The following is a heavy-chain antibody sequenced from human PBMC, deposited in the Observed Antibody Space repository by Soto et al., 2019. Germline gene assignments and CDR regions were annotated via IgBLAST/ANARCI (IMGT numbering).Heavy chain of an antibody. Sequence: QVQLVQSGTEVKKPGASVKVSCKASGYTFNSYGISWVRQAPGQGLEWMGWISPYDDNTNYAQNLQGRVTMTTDTSTRTSYMELRSLRSEYTAVYYCARGGYYDSSGSRNDHYYGMDAWGQGTTVTVS. CDR3: ARGGYYDSSGSRNDHYYGMDA. J-gene: IGHJ6*02. V-gene: IGHV1-18*01. D-gene: IGHD3-22*01. CDR2: ISPYDDNT. CDR1: GYTFNSYG.